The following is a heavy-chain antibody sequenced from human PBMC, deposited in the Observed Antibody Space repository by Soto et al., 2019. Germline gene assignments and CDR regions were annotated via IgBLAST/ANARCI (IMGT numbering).Heavy chain of an antibody. CDR3: ASHTPAISISDH. CDR2: IYYSGST. D-gene: IGHD2-15*01. V-gene: IGHV4-39*01. Sequence: QLQLQESGPGLVKPSETLSLTCTVSGGSISSSSYYWGWIRQPPGKGLEWIGSIYYSGSTYYNPSPHRRVPITVDPSTTPSSLKLISVPAADTAVYSCASHTPAISISDHWGPGTLVTVSS. J-gene: IGHJ4*02. CDR1: GGSISSSSYY.